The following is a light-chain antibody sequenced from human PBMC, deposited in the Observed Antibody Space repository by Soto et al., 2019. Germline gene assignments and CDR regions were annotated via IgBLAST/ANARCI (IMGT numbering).Light chain of an antibody. CDR3: QQSFSTLSLT. Sequence: DLQMTQSPSSLSASVGDRVTITCRASQRISNYLNWYQQKPGRAPKLLIYAASSLQSGVPSRFSGSGSGTDFTLTINSLQPEDFATYYCQQSFSTLSLTFGGGTKVEIK. J-gene: IGKJ4*01. V-gene: IGKV1-39*01. CDR1: QRISNY. CDR2: AAS.